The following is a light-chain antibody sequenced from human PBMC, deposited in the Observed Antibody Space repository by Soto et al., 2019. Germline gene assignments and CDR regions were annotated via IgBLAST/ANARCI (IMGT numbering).Light chain of an antibody. CDR1: QSVSSY. Sequence: EIVLKQSPATLSLSPGERATLSCRASQSVSSYLAWYQQKPGQAPRLLIYDASNRATGIPARFSGSGSGTDFTLTISSLEPEDFAVYYCQQRSNWPFLTFGGGTKVEIK. V-gene: IGKV3-11*01. CDR2: DAS. CDR3: QQRSNWPFLT. J-gene: IGKJ4*01.